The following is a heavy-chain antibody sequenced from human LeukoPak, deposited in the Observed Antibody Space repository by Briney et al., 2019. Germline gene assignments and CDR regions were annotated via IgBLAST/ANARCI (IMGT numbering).Heavy chain of an antibody. Sequence: SETLSLTCAVYGGSFSGYYWSWIRQPPGKGLEWIGEINHSGSTNYNPSLKSRVTISVDRSKNQFSLKLSSVTAADTAVYYCARDRGPSEATIAWFDPWGQGTLVTVSS. CDR2: INHSGST. V-gene: IGHV4-34*01. J-gene: IGHJ5*02. D-gene: IGHD5-12*01. CDR1: GGSFSGYY. CDR3: ARDRGPSEATIAWFDP.